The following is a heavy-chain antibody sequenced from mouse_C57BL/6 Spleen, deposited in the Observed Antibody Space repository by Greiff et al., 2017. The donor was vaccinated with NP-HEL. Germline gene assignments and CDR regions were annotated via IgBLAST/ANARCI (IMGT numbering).Heavy chain of an antibody. Sequence: QVQLQQSGAELAKPGASVKLSCKASGYTFTSYWMHWVKQRPGQGLEWIGYINPSSGYTKYNQKFKDKATLTADKSSRTAYMQLSSLTDEDSAVYYCAGSYYYGSEWYCDVWGTGTTVTVSS. CDR2: INPSSGYT. CDR1: GYTFTSYW. CDR3: AGSYYYGSEWYCDV. J-gene: IGHJ1*03. D-gene: IGHD1-1*01. V-gene: IGHV1-7*01.